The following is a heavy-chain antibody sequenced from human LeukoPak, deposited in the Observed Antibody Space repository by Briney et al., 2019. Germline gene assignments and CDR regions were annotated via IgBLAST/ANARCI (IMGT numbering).Heavy chain of an antibody. J-gene: IGHJ6*02. CDR2: MNPNSGNT. D-gene: IGHD5-12*01. Sequence: ASVKVSCKASGGTFSSYAINWVRQATGQGLEWMGWMNPNSGNTGYAQKFQGRVTMTRNTSISTAYMELSSLRSEDTAVYYCVRGGYGQLWSYYYGMDVWGQGTTVTVSS. CDR1: GGTFSSYA. V-gene: IGHV1-8*02. CDR3: VRGGYGQLWSYYYGMDV.